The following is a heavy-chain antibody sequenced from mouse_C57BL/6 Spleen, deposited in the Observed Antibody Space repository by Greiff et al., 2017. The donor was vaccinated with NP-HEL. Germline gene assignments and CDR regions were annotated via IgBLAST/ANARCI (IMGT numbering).Heavy chain of an antibody. Sequence: EVKLMESGGGLVKPGGSLKLSCAASGFTFSDYGMHWVRQAPEKGLEWVAYISSGSSTIYYADTVKGRFTISRDNANNTLFLQMTSLRSEDTAMYYCARSTNAMDYWGQGTSVTVSS. CDR2: ISSGSSTI. V-gene: IGHV5-17*01. CDR1: GFTFSDYG. CDR3: ARSTNAMDY. J-gene: IGHJ4*01.